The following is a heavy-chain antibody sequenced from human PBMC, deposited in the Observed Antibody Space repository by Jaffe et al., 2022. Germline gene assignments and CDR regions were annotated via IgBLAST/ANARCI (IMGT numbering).Heavy chain of an antibody. Sequence: QVQLQQWGAGLLKPSETLSLTCAVYGGSFSGYYWSWIRQPPGKGLEWIGEINHSGSTNYNPSLKSRVTISVDTSKNQFSLKLSSVTAADTAVYYCARGRGALAYCGGDCSMFVYWGQGTLVTVSS. CDR2: INHSGST. D-gene: IGHD2-21*02. CDR1: GGSFSGYY. J-gene: IGHJ4*02. CDR3: ARGRGALAYCGGDCSMFVY. V-gene: IGHV4-34*01.